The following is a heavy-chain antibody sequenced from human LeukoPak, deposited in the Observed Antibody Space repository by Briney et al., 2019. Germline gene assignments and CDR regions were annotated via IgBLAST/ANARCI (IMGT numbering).Heavy chain of an antibody. CDR1: GYTFTSYG. CDR3: ARDPSYGSGSYYGY. Sequence: ASVKVSCKASGYTFTSYGISWVRQAPGQGLEWMGWICAYNGNTNYAQKLQGRVTMTTDTSTSTAYMELRSLRSDDTAVYYCARDPSYGSGSYYGYWGQGTLVTVSS. J-gene: IGHJ4*02. V-gene: IGHV1-18*01. D-gene: IGHD3-10*01. CDR2: ICAYNGNT.